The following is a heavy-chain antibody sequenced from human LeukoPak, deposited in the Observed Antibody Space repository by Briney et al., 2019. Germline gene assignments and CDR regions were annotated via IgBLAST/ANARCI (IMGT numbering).Heavy chain of an antibody. CDR3: ARIFTVTTGGNAFDI. CDR2: IDWDDDK. CDR1: GFSLSTSGMC. D-gene: IGHD4-17*01. V-gene: IGHV2-70*11. Sequence: SGPTLVNPTQTLTLTCTFSGFSLSTSGMCVSWIRQPPGKALEWLARIDWDDDKYYSTSLKTRLTISKDTSKNQVVLTMTNMDPVDTATYYCARIFTVTTGGNAFDIWGQETMVTVSS. J-gene: IGHJ3*02.